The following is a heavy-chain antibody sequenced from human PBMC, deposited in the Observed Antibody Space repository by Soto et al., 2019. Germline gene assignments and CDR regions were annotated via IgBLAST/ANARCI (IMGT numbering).Heavy chain of an antibody. CDR2: IIPIFGTA. J-gene: IGHJ6*02. D-gene: IGHD1-1*01. Sequence: SVKVSCKASGGTFSSYAISWVRQAPGQGLEWMGGIIPIFGTANYAQKFQGRVTITADESTSTAYMELSSLRSEDTAVYYCARSNVYYYYGMDVWGQGTTVTVYS. V-gene: IGHV1-69*13. CDR3: ARSNVYYYYGMDV. CDR1: GGTFSSYA.